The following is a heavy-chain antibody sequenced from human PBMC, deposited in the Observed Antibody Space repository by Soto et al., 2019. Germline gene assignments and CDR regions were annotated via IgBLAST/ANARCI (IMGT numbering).Heavy chain of an antibody. Sequence: SETLSLTCSVSGADINTYSWTWIRQPAGKGLEWIGRIYTSASINYNPSLKGRVTLSVDTSTNQVSLRLASVTAADTAIYYCARPYQVLGLYYFDYWGQGTPVTVSS. CDR2: IYTSASI. J-gene: IGHJ4*02. D-gene: IGHD2-2*01. CDR1: GADINTYS. V-gene: IGHV4-4*07. CDR3: ARPYQVLGLYYFDY.